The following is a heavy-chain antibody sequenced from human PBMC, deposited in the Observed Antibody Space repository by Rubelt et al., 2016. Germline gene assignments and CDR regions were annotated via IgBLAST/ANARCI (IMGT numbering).Heavy chain of an antibody. CDR3: AKGGDGYNPGYYYYYGMDV. CDR2: ISGSGGST. J-gene: IGHJ6*02. CDR1: GFTYTYST. D-gene: IGHD5-24*01. V-gene: IGHV3-23*01. Sequence: ASGFTYTYSTMTWVRQAPGKGLEWVSAISGSGGSTYYADSVKGRFTISRDNSKNTLYLQMNSLRAEDTAVYYCAKGGDGYNPGYYYYYGMDVWGQGTTVTVSS.